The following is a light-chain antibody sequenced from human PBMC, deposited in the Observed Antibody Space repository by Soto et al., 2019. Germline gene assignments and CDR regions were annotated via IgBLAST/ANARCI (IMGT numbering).Light chain of an antibody. CDR3: QQTYRSPYT. J-gene: IGKJ2*01. CDR1: QNIRKY. CDR2: GGS. V-gene: IGKV1-39*01. Sequence: DIQMTQSPSPLAASVGDRVTISCRASQNIRKYLNWYQQQPGQAPTLLLYGGSSLHSGVPSRFTGAGDGTNFTLAITGLQPGDFATHYCQQTYRSPYTFGQGTKVEMK.